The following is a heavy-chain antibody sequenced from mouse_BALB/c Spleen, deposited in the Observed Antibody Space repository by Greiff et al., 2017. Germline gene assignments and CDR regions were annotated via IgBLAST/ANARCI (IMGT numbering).Heavy chain of an antibody. D-gene: IGHD2-4*01. V-gene: IGHV2-2*02. CDR2: IWSGGST. Sequence: VMLVESGPGLVQPSQSLSITCTVSGFSLTSYGVHWVRQSPGKGLEWLGVIWSGGSTDYNAAFISRLSISKDNSKSQVFFKMNSLQANDTAIYYCARTRGYDYPFAYWGQGTLVTVSA. CDR3: ARTRGYDYPFAY. J-gene: IGHJ3*01. CDR1: GFSLTSYG.